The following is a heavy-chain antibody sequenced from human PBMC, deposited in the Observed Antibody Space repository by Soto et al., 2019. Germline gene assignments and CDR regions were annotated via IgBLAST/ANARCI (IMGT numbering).Heavy chain of an antibody. CDR2: ISGGGDST. J-gene: IGHJ4*02. Sequence: GGSLRLSCVASGFIFSTYAMSWVRQAPGKGLEWVSAISGGGDSTYYADSVKGRFTVSRVNSKNTLYLLMNSLRAEDTAVYYCAKVFGISPGYPREGPFDYWGQGTLVTVSS. CDR1: GFIFSTYA. D-gene: IGHD3-9*01. V-gene: IGHV3-23*01. CDR3: AKVFGISPGYPREGPFDY.